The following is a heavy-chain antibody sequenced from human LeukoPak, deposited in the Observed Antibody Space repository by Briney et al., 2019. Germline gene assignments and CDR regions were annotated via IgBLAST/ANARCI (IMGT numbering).Heavy chain of an antibody. D-gene: IGHD4-17*01. V-gene: IGHV4-34*01. CDR2: INRSGAT. J-gene: IGHJ4*02. CDR1: GGSFSGYY. CDR3: TYGDRKFDY. Sequence: SETLSLTCAVFGGSFSGYYWSWIRQPPGKGLEWIGDINRSGATNYNPSLKSRVTISVDTSKNQFSLKVNSVTAADTAVYFCTYGDRKFDYWGQGPLVTVSS.